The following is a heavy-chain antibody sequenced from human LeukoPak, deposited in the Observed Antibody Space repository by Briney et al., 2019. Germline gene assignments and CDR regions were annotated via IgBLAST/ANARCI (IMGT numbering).Heavy chain of an antibody. CDR3: ARGKERFWSGYLFDY. J-gene: IGHJ4*02. D-gene: IGHD3-3*01. CDR2: INPSGGST. CDR1: GYTFTSYY. Sequence: PWASVEVSCKASGYTFTSYYMHWVRQAPGQGLEWMGIINPSGGSTSYAQKFQGRVTMTRDTSTSTVYMELSSLRSEDTAVYYCARGKERFWSGYLFDYWGQGTLVTVSS. V-gene: IGHV1-46*01.